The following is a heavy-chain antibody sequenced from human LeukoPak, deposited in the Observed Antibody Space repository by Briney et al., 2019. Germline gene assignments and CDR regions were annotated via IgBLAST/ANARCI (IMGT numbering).Heavy chain of an antibody. CDR1: GYAFNGYY. CDR2: INPNSGGI. J-gene: IGHJ4*02. D-gene: IGHD6-6*01. V-gene: IGHV1-2*02. CDR3: ARRRGSSSGNLDY. Sequence: ASVKVSCKASGYAFNGYYMYWVRQAPGQGLEWMGWINPNSGGINCAQKFQGRVTMTRDTSISTAYMELSSLRSDDTAVYYCARRRGSSSGNLDYWGQGTLVTVSS.